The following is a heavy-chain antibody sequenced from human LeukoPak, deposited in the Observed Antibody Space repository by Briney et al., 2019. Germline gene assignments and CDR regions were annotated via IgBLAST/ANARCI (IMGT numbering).Heavy chain of an antibody. D-gene: IGHD3-22*01. V-gene: IGHV5-51*01. Sequence: GESLKISCKGSGYSFTSYWISWVRQMPGKGLEWMGIIYPGDSDTRYSPSFQGQVTISADKSISTAYLQWSSLKASDTAVYYCARGYYDSSGYYPHNWFDPWGQGTLVTVSS. CDR3: ARGYYDSSGYYPHNWFDP. J-gene: IGHJ5*02. CDR2: IYPGDSDT. CDR1: GYSFTSYW.